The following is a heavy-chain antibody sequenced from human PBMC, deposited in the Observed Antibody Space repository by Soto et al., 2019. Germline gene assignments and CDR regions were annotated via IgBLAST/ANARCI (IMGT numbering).Heavy chain of an antibody. V-gene: IGHV2-5*02. Sequence: GSGPTLVNPTQTLTLTCTFSGFSLSTSGVGVGWIRQPPGKALEWLALIYWDDDKRYSPSLKSRLTITKDTSKNQVVLTMTNMDPVDTATYYCARSLVRDIVVVVAATTLKPYNWFDPWGQGTLVTVSS. D-gene: IGHD2-15*01. CDR3: ARSLVRDIVVVVAATTLKPYNWFDP. J-gene: IGHJ5*02. CDR1: GFSLSTSGVG. CDR2: IYWDDDK.